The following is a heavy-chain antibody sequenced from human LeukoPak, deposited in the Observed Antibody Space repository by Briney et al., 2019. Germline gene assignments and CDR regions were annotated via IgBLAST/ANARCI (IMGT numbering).Heavy chain of an antibody. CDR2: INAGNGNT. J-gene: IGHJ4*02. CDR3: ASSPPFQDIVLMVYAWQFDY. V-gene: IGHV1-3*01. Sequence: GASVKVSCKASGYTFTSYATHWVRQAPGQRLEWMGWINAGNGNTKYSQKFQGRVTITRDTSASTAYMELSSLRSEDTAVYYCASSPPFQDIVLMVYAWQFDYWGQGTLVTVSS. D-gene: IGHD2-8*01. CDR1: GYTFTSYA.